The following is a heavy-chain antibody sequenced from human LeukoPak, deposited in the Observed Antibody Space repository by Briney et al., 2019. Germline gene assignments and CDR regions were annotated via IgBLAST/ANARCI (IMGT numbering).Heavy chain of an antibody. D-gene: IGHD6-13*01. Sequence: SETLSLTCAVYGGSFSGYYWSWIRQPPGKGLEWIGEINHSGSTNYNPSLKSRVTISVETSKNQFSLKLSSVTAADTAVYYCASTTAAAGNLDDYWGQGTLVTVSS. CDR2: INHSGST. V-gene: IGHV4-34*01. CDR1: GGSFSGYY. J-gene: IGHJ4*02. CDR3: ASTTAAAGNLDDY.